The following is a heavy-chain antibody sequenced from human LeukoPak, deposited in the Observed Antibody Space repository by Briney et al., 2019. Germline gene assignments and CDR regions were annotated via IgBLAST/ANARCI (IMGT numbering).Heavy chain of an antibody. CDR1: GASISNYY. V-gene: IGHV4-4*09. CDR2: IHTSGTS. J-gene: IGHJ4*02. Sequence: AETLSLTCTVSGASISNYYGSWIRQTPEKGLEWMGHIHTSGTSRYYPSPERGLTLSIDTSRNHLSLKLTSVTAADTAVYFCARLGSYHDFWGQGALVTVSS. CDR3: ARLGSYHDF. D-gene: IGHD1-26*01.